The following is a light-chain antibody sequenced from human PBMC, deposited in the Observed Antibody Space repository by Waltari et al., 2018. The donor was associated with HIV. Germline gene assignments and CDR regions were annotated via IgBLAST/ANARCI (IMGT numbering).Light chain of an antibody. CDR1: SSNIGADYD. J-gene: IGLJ2*01. CDR2: DNN. V-gene: IGLV1-40*01. Sequence: QSVLTQPPSVSGAPGQRVTISCTGSSSNIGADYDVHWYQQLPATAPKLLIYDNNNRPAGLPDRVSGSKSGPSASLAITGLQAEDEADYYCQSYDSSLGGSVFGGGTKVTVL. CDR3: QSYDSSLGGSV.